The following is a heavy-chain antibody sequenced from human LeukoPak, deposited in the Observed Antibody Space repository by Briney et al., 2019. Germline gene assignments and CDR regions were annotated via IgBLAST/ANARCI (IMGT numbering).Heavy chain of an antibody. J-gene: IGHJ3*02. CDR1: GFTFSNYW. D-gene: IGHD3-16*01. V-gene: IGHV3-74*01. Sequence: PGGSLRLSCAASGFTFSNYWMHWVRQAPGKGLVWVSRINSDGINTSYADSVKGRFTISRDNSKNTLSLQMNSLTAGDTAVYYCVRGPRYYDDSGFHYGVFDIWGQGTVVTVSS. CDR3: VRGPRYYDDSGFHYGVFDI. CDR2: INSDGINT.